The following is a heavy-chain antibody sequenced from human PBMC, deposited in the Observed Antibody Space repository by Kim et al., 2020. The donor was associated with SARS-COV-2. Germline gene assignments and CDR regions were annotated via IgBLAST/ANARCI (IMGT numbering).Heavy chain of an antibody. Sequence: GGSLRLSCAASGFTFSSYAMSWVRQAPGKGLEWVSVIYSGGSSTYYADSVKGRFTISRDNSKNTLYLQMNSLRAEDTAVYYCAKSGKVATITSQIDYWGQGTLVTVSS. V-gene: IGHV3-23*03. D-gene: IGHD5-12*01. CDR1: GFTFSSYA. J-gene: IGHJ4*02. CDR2: IYSGGSST. CDR3: AKSGKVATITSQIDY.